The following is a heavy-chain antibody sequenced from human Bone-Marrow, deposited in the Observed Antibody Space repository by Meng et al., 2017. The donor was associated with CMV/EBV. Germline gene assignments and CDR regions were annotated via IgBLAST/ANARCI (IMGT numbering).Heavy chain of an antibody. CDR3: VRDLWL. CDR2: IYTNGGT. Sequence: GSLILSCTASGFTYRNYAMTWVRQAPGRELEWVSVIYTNGGTDYGDSVKGRFTISRDKSKNTLYLQMSSLRVEDTAVYYCVRDLWLWGQGTLVTVSS. CDR1: GFTYRNYA. D-gene: IGHD5-12*01. J-gene: IGHJ4*02. V-gene: IGHV3-66*03.